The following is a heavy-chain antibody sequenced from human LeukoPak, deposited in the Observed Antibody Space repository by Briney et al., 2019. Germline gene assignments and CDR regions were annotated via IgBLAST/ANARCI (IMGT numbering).Heavy chain of an antibody. CDR1: GYTLTDYY. J-gene: IGHJ4*02. CDR3: ARVVTGGFDY. Sequence: ASVKVSCKASGYTLTDYYMHWVRQAPGQGLEWMGRINPNSGGTNYAQKFQGRVTMTRDTSISTVYMELSRLRSDDTAVYYCARVVTGGFDYWGQGTQVTVSS. D-gene: IGHD3-16*01. V-gene: IGHV1-2*06. CDR2: INPNSGGT.